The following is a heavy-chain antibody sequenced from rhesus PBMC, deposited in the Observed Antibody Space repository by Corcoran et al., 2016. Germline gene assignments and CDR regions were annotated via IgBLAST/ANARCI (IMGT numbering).Heavy chain of an antibody. D-gene: IGHD3-28*01. V-gene: IGHV4-106*01. CDR2: IYGSGGGT. J-gene: IGHJ1*01. Sequence: QVQLQESGPGLVKPSETLSLTCAVSGGSISDDYYWSWIRPPPGKGLECIGYIYGSGGGTNYNPSLKNQFTISIDTSKNQFSLKLSSVTAADTAVYYCARGPPYYYDSGYYVPEYFEFWGQGALVTVSS. CDR3: ARGPPYYYDSGYYVPEYFEF. CDR1: GGSISDDYY.